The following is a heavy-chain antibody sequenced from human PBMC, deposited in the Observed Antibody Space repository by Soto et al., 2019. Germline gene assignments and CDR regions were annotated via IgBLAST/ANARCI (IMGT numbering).Heavy chain of an antibody. J-gene: IGHJ3*02. D-gene: IGHD2-8*01. CDR1: GGTFSSYA. CDR3: ARGRKIVLMVYAPHDAFDI. V-gene: IGHV1-69*13. Sequence: GASVKVSCKASGGTFSSYAISWVRQAPGQGLEWMGGTIPIFGTANYAQKFQGRVTITADESTSTAYMELSSLRSEDTAVYYCARGRKIVLMVYAPHDAFDIWGQGTMVTVS. CDR2: TIPIFGTA.